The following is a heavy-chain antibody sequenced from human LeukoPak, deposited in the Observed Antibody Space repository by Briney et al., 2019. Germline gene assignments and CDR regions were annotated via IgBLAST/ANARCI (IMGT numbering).Heavy chain of an antibody. D-gene: IGHD5-12*01. Sequence: PSETLSLTCAVSGGSISSGGYSWSWIRQPPGKGLEWIGYIYHSGSTYYNPSLKSRVTISVDTSKNQFSLKLSSVTAADTAVYYCARGGALSDEVATKYYFDYWAQGTLVTVSS. CDR3: ARGGALSDEVATKYYFDY. CDR1: GGSISSGGYS. V-gene: IGHV4-30-2*01. CDR2: IYHSGST. J-gene: IGHJ4*02.